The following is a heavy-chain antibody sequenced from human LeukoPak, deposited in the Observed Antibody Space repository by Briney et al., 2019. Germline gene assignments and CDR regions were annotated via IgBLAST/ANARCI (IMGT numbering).Heavy chain of an antibody. CDR1: GFSLSTSGMR. Sequence: SGPALVKPTQTLTLTCTFSGFSLSTSGMRVSWIRQPPGKALEWLARIDWDDDKFYSTSLKTRLTISKDTSKNQVFLTMTNMGPVDTATYYCARIRVGQWLLLDYWGQGTLVTVSS. CDR2: IDWDDDK. CDR3: ARIRVGQWLLLDY. V-gene: IGHV2-70*04. J-gene: IGHJ4*02. D-gene: IGHD3-22*01.